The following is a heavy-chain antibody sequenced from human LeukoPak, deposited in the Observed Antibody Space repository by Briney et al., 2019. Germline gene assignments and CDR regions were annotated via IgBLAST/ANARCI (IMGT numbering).Heavy chain of an antibody. Sequence: ASVKVSCKASGGTFSSYAISWVRQAPGQGLEWMGGIIPIFGTANYAQKFQGRVTITTDESTSTAYMEPSSLRSEDTAVYYCARASDTAMVNNYYYYMDVWGKGTTVTVSS. D-gene: IGHD5-18*01. CDR2: IIPIFGTA. CDR3: ARASDTAMVNNYYYYMDV. J-gene: IGHJ6*03. V-gene: IGHV1-69*05. CDR1: GGTFSSYA.